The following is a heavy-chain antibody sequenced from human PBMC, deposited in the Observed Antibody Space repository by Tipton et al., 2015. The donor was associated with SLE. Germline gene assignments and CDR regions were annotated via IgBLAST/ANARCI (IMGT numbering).Heavy chain of an antibody. J-gene: IGHJ4*02. CDR3: AKDRDPFDY. CDR2: IRYDGDNK. CDR1: GFTFSSYG. Sequence: SLRLSCAASGFTFSSYGMHWVRQAPGKGLEWVAFIRYDGDNKYYADSVKGRFTISRDNSKNTLYLQMNSLRAEDTAVYYCAKDRDPFDYWGQGTLVTVSS. V-gene: IGHV3-30*02.